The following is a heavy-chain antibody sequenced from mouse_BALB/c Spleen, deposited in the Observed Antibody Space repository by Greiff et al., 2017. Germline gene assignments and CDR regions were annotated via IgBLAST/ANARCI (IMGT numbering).Heavy chain of an antibody. D-gene: IGHD1-1*01. CDR2: IDPANGNT. J-gene: IGHJ3*01. Sequence: VQLKESGAELVKPGASVKLSCTASGFNIKDTYMHWVKQRPEQGLEWIGRIDPANGNTKYDPKFQGKATITADTSSNTAYLQLSSLTSEDTAVYYCARDYYGSSPAWFAYWGQGTLVTVSA. V-gene: IGHV14-3*02. CDR3: ARDYYGSSPAWFAY. CDR1: GFNIKDTY.